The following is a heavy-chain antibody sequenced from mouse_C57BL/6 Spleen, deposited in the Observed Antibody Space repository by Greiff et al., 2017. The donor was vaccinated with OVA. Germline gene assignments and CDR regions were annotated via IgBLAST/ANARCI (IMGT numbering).Heavy chain of an antibody. J-gene: IGHJ3*01. CDR3: ARDYDYDGRAFAC. CDR1: GFTFSDYG. D-gene: IGHD2-4*01. Sequence: EVKVVESGGGLVKPGGSLKLSCAASGFTFSDYGMHWVRQAPEKGLEWVAYISSGSSTIYYADTVKGRFTISRDNAKSTLFLQMTSLRSEDTAMYYCARDYDYDGRAFACWGQGTLVTVSA. V-gene: IGHV5-17*01. CDR2: ISSGSSTI.